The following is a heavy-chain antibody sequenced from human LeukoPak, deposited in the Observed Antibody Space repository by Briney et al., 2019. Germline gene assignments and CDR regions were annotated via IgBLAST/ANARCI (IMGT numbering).Heavy chain of an antibody. J-gene: IGHJ4*02. CDR1: GGSFSGYY. V-gene: IGHV4-34*01. CDR2: INHSGST. Sequence: KPSETLSLTCAVYGGSFSGYYWSWIRQPPGKGLEWIGEINHSGSTNYNPSLKSRVTISVDTSKNQFSLKLSSVTAADTAVYYCARDHRNYDYVWGSYRSSYYFDYWGQGTLVTVSS. CDR3: ARDHRNYDYVWGSYRSSYYFDY. D-gene: IGHD3-16*02.